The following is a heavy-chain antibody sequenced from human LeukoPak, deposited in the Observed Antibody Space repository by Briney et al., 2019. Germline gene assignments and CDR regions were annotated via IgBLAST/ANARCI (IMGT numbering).Heavy chain of an antibody. J-gene: IGHJ4*02. CDR3: ARQTGSGLFILP. CDR1: GVSISSSNSY. CDR2: IYYSGNT. Sequence: SETLSLTCTVSGVSISSSNSYWGWIRQPPGKGLEWIGSIYYSGNTYYNASLKSQVSISIDMSKNQFSLKLTSVTAADTAVYYCARQTGSGLFILPGGQGTLVTVSS. V-gene: IGHV4-39*01. D-gene: IGHD3-10*01.